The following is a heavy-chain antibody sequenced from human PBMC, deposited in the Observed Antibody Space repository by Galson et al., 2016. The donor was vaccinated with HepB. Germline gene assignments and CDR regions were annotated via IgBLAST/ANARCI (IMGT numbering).Heavy chain of an antibody. V-gene: IGHV3-23*01. CDR1: GITFRASG. CDR2: ICGRCGDM. D-gene: IGHD6-19*01. J-gene: IGHJ4*02. CDR3: AIDPSQWHDLLFGN. Sequence: SLRLSCATSGITFRASGMQWVRQAPGKGLEWVSTICGRCGDMDYADSVKGRFTISRDDSKNTLYLHMNSLRVEDTAIYYCAIDPSQWHDLLFGNWAQGTLVTVSA.